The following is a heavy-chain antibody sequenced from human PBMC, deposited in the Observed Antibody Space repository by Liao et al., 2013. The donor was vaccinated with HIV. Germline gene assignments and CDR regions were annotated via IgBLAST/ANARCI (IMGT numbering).Heavy chain of an antibody. V-gene: IGHV4-34*01. CDR2: VNHSGST. CDR1: GGSFSGYY. Sequence: QVQLQQWGAGLLKPSETLSLTCAVYGGSFSGYYWSWIRQPPEKGTWSGLGKVNHSGSTNYNPSLKSRVTISVDTSKNQFSLKLSSVTAADTAVYYCARGVIAAAGTPDFDSWGQGTLVTVSS. D-gene: IGHD6-13*01. J-gene: IGHJ4*02. CDR3: ARGVIAAAGTPDFDS.